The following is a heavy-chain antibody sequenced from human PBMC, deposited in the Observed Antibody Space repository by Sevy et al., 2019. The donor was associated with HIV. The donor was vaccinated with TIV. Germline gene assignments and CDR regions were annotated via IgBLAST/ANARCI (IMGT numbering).Heavy chain of an antibody. V-gene: IGHV1-2*02. CDR3: ARDRRAVAGDYYYYYGMDV. J-gene: IGHJ6*02. CDR1: GYTFTGYY. CDR2: INPNSGGT. D-gene: IGHD6-19*01. Sequence: ASVKVSCKASGYTFTGYYMHWVRQAPGQGLEWMGWINPNSGGTNYAQKFQGRVTMTRDTSISTAYMELSRLRSDDTAVYYCARDRRAVAGDYYYYYGMDVWGQGTTVTVSS.